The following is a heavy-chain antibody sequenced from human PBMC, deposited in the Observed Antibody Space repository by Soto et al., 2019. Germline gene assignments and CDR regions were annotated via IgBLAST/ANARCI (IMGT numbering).Heavy chain of an antibody. J-gene: IGHJ3*02. Sequence: PSETLSLTCTVSGGSISSSSYYWGWIRQPPGKGLEWIGSIYYSGSTYYNPSLKSRVTISVDTSKNQFSLKLSSVTAADTAVYYCARTYYYDSSGYYPDDAFDIWGQGTMVTVSS. CDR2: IYYSGST. V-gene: IGHV4-39*01. CDR3: ARTYYYDSSGYYPDDAFDI. CDR1: GGSISSSSYY. D-gene: IGHD3-22*01.